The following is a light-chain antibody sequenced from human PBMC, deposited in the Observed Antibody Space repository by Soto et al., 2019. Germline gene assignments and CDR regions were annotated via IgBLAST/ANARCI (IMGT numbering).Light chain of an antibody. J-gene: IGKJ4*01. V-gene: IGKV3D-20*01. CDR1: QSVSSSY. Sequence: EIVMTQSPATLSVSPVERATLSCRASQSVSSSYLAWYQQKPGLAPRLLFYDASNRAPGIPDRFSGSGSGTDFTLTISGLEPEDFAVYYCQQYGSPPLTFGGGTKVDIK. CDR2: DAS. CDR3: QQYGSPPLT.